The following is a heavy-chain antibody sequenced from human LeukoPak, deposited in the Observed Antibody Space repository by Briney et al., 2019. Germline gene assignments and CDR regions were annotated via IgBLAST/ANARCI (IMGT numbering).Heavy chain of an antibody. Sequence: GGSLRLSCAASGFTFSSYAMSWVRQAPGKGLEWVSAISGSGGSTYYADSVKGRFTISRDNSKNTLYLQMNSLRAEDTAVYYCAKDRSRLLWFGELNYYMDVWGKGTTVTVSS. CDR2: ISGSGGST. CDR1: GFTFSSYA. CDR3: AKDRSRLLWFGELNYYMDV. D-gene: IGHD3-10*01. J-gene: IGHJ6*03. V-gene: IGHV3-23*01.